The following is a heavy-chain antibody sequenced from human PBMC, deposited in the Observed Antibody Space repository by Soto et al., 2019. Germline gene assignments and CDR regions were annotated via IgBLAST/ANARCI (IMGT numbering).Heavy chain of an antibody. J-gene: IGHJ5*02. CDR2: IIPIFGTA. D-gene: IGHD3-3*01. CDR3: AIDNLDYDFWSGYYLYNWFDP. CDR1: GGTFSSYA. V-gene: IGHV1-69*06. Sequence: QVQLVQSGAEVKKPGSSVKVSCTASGGTFSSYAISWVRQAPGQGLEWMGGIIPIFGTANYAQKFQGRVTITADKSTSTAYMELSRLRSEDTAVYYCAIDNLDYDFWSGYYLYNWFDPWGQGTLVTVSS.